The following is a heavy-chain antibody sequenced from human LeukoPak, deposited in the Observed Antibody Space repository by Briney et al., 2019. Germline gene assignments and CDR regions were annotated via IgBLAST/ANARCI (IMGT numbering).Heavy chain of an antibody. CDR1: GGFISSYY. J-gene: IGHJ4*02. V-gene: IGHV4-59*12. Sequence: SETLSLTCTVSGGFISSYYWSWIRQPPGKGLEWIGYIYYSGSTNYNPSLKSRVTISVDTSKNQFSLNLSSVTAADTAVYYCARVGPSNSWLYYFDYWGQGTLVTVSS. CDR2: IYYSGST. D-gene: IGHD6-13*01. CDR3: ARVGPSNSWLYYFDY.